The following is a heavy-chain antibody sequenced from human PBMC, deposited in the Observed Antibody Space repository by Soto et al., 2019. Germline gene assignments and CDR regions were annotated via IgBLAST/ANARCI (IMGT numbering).Heavy chain of an antibody. J-gene: IGHJ4*02. Sequence: PGGSLRLSCAASGFTFSSYGMHWVHQAPGKGLEWVAVISYDGSNKYYADSVKGQSSISRDNSKNTLYLQMNSLRAEDTAVYYCAKASTFDYSNGFDYWGQGTLVTVSS. V-gene: IGHV3-30*18. D-gene: IGHD4-4*01. CDR1: GFTFSSYG. CDR3: AKASTFDYSNGFDY. CDR2: ISYDGSNK.